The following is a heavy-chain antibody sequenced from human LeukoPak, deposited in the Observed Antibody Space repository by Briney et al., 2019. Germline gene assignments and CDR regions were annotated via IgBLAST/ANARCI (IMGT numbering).Heavy chain of an antibody. CDR3: AREDPQTRVPEGLDV. Sequence: SETLSLTGAVSGGSIGSYYWSWLRQPPGRALEWIGYIYFTGTTNYNPSLKSRVTISVDTSRNQFSLSPTSATAADTAVYYCAREDPQTRVPEGLDVWGQGTTVTVSS. D-gene: IGHD4/OR15-4a*01. J-gene: IGHJ6*02. CDR2: IYFTGTT. CDR1: GGSIGSYY. V-gene: IGHV4-59*01.